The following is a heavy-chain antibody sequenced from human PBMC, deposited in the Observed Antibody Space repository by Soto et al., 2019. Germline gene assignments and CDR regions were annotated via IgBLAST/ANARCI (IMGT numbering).Heavy chain of an antibody. Sequence: GASVKVSCKASGGTFSSYAISWVRQAPGQGLEWMGGIIPIFGTANYAQKFQGRVTITADESTSTAYMELSSLRSEDTAVYYCARVGSQVGATMMDRDYYYGMDVWGQGTTVTVS. CDR1: GGTFSSYA. CDR2: IIPIFGTA. D-gene: IGHD1-26*01. J-gene: IGHJ6*02. V-gene: IGHV1-69*13. CDR3: ARVGSQVGATMMDRDYYYGMDV.